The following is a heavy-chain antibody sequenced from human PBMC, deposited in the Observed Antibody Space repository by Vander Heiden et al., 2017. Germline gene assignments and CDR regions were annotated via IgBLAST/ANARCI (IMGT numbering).Heavy chain of an antibody. Sequence: QVQLVQSGAEVKKPGASVQVSCKASGSTFTDYEINWVRQAAGQGLEWVGWMEPKTGKTGYAQKFQGRVAMTRNTSITTASMELSSLRSEDTAVYYCARYCSSASCYKFDYWGQGTLVTVSS. V-gene: IGHV1-8*01. D-gene: IGHD2-2*01. CDR1: GSTFTDYE. CDR3: ARYCSSASCYKFDY. J-gene: IGHJ4*02. CDR2: MEPKTGKT.